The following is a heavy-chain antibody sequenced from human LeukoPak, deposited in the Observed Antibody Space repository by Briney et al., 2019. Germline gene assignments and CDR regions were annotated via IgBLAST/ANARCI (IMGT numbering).Heavy chain of an antibody. CDR1: GSTFTGYF. D-gene: IGHD6-13*01. Sequence: ASVKVSCKASGSTFTGYFIHWVRQAPGQALEWMGWINPNNGGTDCAQKFQGRVTMTRDTSMSTAYMELSRLTSDDTAVYYCARGAGSSWFDYWGQGTLVTVSS. J-gene: IGHJ4*02. V-gene: IGHV1-2*02. CDR2: INPNNGGT. CDR3: ARGAGSSWFDY.